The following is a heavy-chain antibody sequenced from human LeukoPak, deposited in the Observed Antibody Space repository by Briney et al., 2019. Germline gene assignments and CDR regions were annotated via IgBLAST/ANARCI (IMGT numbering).Heavy chain of an antibody. J-gene: IGHJ4*02. Sequence: GGSLRLSCAASGFTFSSYGMHWVRQAPGKGLEWVAVISYDGSNKYYADSVKGRSTISRDNSKNTLYLQMNSLRAEDTAVYYCAKDSNTLIAVAGIFDYWGQGTLVTVSS. CDR3: AKDSNTLIAVAGIFDY. D-gene: IGHD6-19*01. CDR1: GFTFSSYG. CDR2: ISYDGSNK. V-gene: IGHV3-30*18.